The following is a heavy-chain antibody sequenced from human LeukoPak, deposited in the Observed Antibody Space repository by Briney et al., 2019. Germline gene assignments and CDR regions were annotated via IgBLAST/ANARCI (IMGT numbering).Heavy chain of an antibody. V-gene: IGHV3-21*01. Sequence: GGSLRLSCASSGFIYRRYRMNWLRQAPGKGLEWVSSISSTSSYIYYADSVKGRFTISRDNAKDSLFLQLNSLRAEDTAMYYCARVEAVAGNWGGLDPWGQGTLVTVSS. CDR2: ISSTSSYI. J-gene: IGHJ5*02. CDR3: ARVEAVAGNWGGLDP. CDR1: GFIYRRYR. D-gene: IGHD6-19*01.